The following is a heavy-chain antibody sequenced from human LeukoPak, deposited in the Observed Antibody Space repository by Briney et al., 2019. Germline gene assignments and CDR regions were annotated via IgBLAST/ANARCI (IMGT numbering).Heavy chain of an antibody. CDR1: GYTFTSYG. D-gene: IGHD3-10*01. J-gene: IGHJ6*02. V-gene: IGHV1-18*01. CDR2: ISAYNGNT. CDR3: ARAANYYGSGSLRSFYYYYYYGMDV. Sequence: ASVKVSCKASGYTFTSYGISWVRQAPGQGLEWMGWISAYNGNTNYAQKLQGRVTMTTDTSTSTAYMELRSLRSDDTAVYYRARAANYYGSGSLRSFYYYYYYGMDVWGQGTTVTVSS.